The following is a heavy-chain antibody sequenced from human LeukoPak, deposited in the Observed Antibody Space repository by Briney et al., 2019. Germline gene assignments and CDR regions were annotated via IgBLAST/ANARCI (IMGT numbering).Heavy chain of an antibody. CDR2: IWYDGSNK. CDR3: AKGHSYYFWSGHQSFGY. V-gene: IGHV3-33*06. Sequence: GGSLRLSCAASGFTFSSYGMHWVRQAPGKGLEWVAVIWYDGSNKYYADSVKGRFTISRDNSKNTLYLQMNSLRAEDTAVYYCAKGHSYYFWSGHQSFGYWGQGSLVTVSS. D-gene: IGHD3-3*01. CDR1: GFTFSSYG. J-gene: IGHJ4*02.